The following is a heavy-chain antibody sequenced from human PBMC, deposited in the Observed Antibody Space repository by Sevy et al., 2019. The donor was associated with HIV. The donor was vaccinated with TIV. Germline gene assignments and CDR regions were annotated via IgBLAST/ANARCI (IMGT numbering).Heavy chain of an antibody. D-gene: IGHD3-22*01. Sequence: GGSLRLTCAASGFTFSSYGMHWVRRAPGKGLEWVAVLSYDGSNKDYADSVKGRFTISRDNSKNTLYLQMNSLRAEDTAVYYCANGRRADYYDSSGNYGFDYWGQGTLVTVSS. CDR1: GFTFSSYG. CDR2: LSYDGSNK. CDR3: ANGRRADYYDSSGNYGFDY. V-gene: IGHV3-30*18. J-gene: IGHJ4*02.